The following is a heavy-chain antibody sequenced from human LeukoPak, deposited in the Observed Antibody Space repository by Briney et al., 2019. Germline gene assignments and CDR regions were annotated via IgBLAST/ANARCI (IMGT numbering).Heavy chain of an antibody. J-gene: IGHJ3*02. CDR1: GGSISSDTYY. D-gene: IGHD3-22*01. V-gene: IGHV4-39*01. CDR3: ARAYYYASSAFDI. CDR2: IYYGGST. Sequence: PSETLSLTCTVSGGSISSDTYYWGWIRQPPGKGLECIGSIYYGGSTYYNPSLKSRVIISVDTSKIQFSLKLSSVTAADTAVYYCARAYYYASSAFDIWGQGTMVTVSS.